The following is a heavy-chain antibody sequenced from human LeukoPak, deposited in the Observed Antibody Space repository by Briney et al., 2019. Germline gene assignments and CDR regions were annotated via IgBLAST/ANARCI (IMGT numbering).Heavy chain of an antibody. CDR1: GFTLTIKY. J-gene: IGHJ4*02. Sequence: QTGGSLRLSCAPSGFTLTIKYMTWVREAPGRGREGGSMIFSGGYTDYADSVTGRFTICRDNSKNTLDLQMNSLRAEDTAVYYCARRLEYSGSKGVFDYWGQGTLVTVSS. V-gene: IGHV3-66*01. D-gene: IGHD1-26*01. CDR2: IFSGGYT. CDR3: ARRLEYSGSKGVFDY.